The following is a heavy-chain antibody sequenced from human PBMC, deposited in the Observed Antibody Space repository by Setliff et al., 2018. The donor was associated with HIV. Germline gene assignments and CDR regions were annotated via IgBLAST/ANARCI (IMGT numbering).Heavy chain of an antibody. V-gene: IGHV4-34*01. CDR2: INHSGST. D-gene: IGHD3-3*01. Sequence: SETLSLTCAVYGGSFSAYHWSWIRQTPGKGLEWLGEINHSGSTAYNLALGRRVSMSIDTSKNQFSLKLTSVTAADTAIYYCARGRDYTGSWFRPFYLDFWGHGNLVTVSS. CDR3: ARGRDYTGSWFRPFYLDF. CDR1: GGSFSAYH. J-gene: IGHJ4*01.